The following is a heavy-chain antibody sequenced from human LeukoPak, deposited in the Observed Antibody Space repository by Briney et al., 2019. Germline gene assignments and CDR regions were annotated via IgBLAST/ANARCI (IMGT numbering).Heavy chain of an antibody. CDR3: ASDGYSSAWYFY. CDR1: GGSISSYY. J-gene: IGHJ4*02. CDR2: IYYSGST. D-gene: IGHD6-19*01. V-gene: IGHV4-59*01. Sequence: SETLSLTCTVSGGSISSYYWSWIRQPPGKGLEWIGYIYYSGSTNYNPSLKSRVTISVDTSKNQFSLKLSSVTAADTAVYYCASDGYSSAWYFYWGQGTLVTVSS.